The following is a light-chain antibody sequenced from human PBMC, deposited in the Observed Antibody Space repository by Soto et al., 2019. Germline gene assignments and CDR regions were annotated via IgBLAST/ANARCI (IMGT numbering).Light chain of an antibody. V-gene: IGLV4-69*01. J-gene: IGLJ2*01. CDR3: QTWVTGIQV. CDR1: SGHSSYA. CDR2: LNSDGSQ. Sequence: QSVLTQSPSASASLGASVKLTCTLSSGHSSYAIAWHQQRPEKGPRYLMKLNSDGSQSQGDGIPGRFSGSSSGAERYLTISSLQSEDEADYYCQTWVTGIQVFGGGTKLTVL.